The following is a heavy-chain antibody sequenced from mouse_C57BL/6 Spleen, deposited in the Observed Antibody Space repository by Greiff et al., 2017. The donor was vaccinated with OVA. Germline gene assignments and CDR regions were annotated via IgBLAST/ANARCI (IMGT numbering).Heavy chain of an antibody. D-gene: IGHD2-4*01. CDR2: INPSTGGT. CDR3: AMYYDYDVRAMDY. CDR1: GYSFTGYY. V-gene: IGHV1-42*01. Sequence: VQLQQSGPELVKPGASVQLSCTASGYSFTGYYMNWVKQSPEKSLEWIGEINPSTGGTTYNQKVKAKATLTVDKSSSTAYMQLKSLTSEDSAVYYCAMYYDYDVRAMDYWGQGTSVTVSS. J-gene: IGHJ4*01.